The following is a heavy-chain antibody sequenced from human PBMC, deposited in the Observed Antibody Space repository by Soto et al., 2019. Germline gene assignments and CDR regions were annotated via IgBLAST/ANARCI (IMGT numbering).Heavy chain of an antibody. J-gene: IGHJ4*02. CDR1: GGSISSSSYY. Sequence: SETLSLTCTVSGGSISSSSYYWGWIRQPPGKGLEWIGSIYYSGSTYYNPSLKSRVTISVDTPKNQFSLKRSSVTAADTAVYYCARLVVPIVGATHDYWGQGTLVTVSS. CDR3: ARLVVPIVGATHDY. D-gene: IGHD1-26*01. CDR2: IYYSGST. V-gene: IGHV4-39*01.